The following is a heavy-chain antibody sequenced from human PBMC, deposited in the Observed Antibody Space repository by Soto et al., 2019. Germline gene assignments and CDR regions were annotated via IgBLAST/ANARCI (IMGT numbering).Heavy chain of an antibody. D-gene: IGHD6-6*01. CDR3: ARERPDGARLDP. Sequence: PSETLSLTCTVSGGSISSGDYYWSWLRQPPGKGLEWIGYIYYSGSTYYNQSLKSRVTISVDTSKNQFSLKLSSVTAADTAVYYCARERPDGARLDPWGQGTLVTVSS. CDR2: IYYSGST. J-gene: IGHJ5*02. CDR1: GGSISSGDYY. V-gene: IGHV4-30-4*01.